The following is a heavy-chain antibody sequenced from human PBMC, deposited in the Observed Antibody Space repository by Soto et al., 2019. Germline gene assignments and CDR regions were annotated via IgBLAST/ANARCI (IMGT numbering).Heavy chain of an antibody. CDR2: INHSGST. CDR1: GGSFSGYY. D-gene: IGHD6-19*01. V-gene: IGHV4-34*01. CDR3: ARGPGSGWYPRYFQH. Sequence: QVQLQQWGAGLLKPSETLSLTCAVYGGSFSGYYWSWIRQPPGKGLEWIGEINHSGSTNYNPSLKSRVTISVDTSKNQFSLKLSSVTAADTAVYYCARGPGSGWYPRYFQHWGQGTLVTVSS. J-gene: IGHJ1*01.